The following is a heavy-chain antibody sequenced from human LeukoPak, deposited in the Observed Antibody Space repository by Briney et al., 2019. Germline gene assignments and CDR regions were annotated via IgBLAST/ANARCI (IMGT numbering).Heavy chain of an antibody. V-gene: IGHV3-23*01. J-gene: IGHJ5*02. CDR2: VTGSSGGT. CDR3: AKSGHSTSSWFDP. D-gene: IGHD6-6*01. CDR1: GFTFSSYA. Sequence: GGSLRLSCAASGFTFSSYAVTWVRQAPGKGLEWVSAVTGSSGGTYYADSVKGRFTISRDDSKSTLYLQMNSLRVEGTAVYYCAKSGHSTSSWFDPWGQGTLVIVSS.